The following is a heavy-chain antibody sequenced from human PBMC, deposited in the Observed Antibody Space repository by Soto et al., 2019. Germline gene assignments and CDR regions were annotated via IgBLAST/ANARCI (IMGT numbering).Heavy chain of an antibody. J-gene: IGHJ4*02. CDR1: GFTFSSYS. D-gene: IGHD3-9*01. V-gene: IGHV3-21*01. CDR2: ISSSSSYI. Sequence: GGSLRLSCAASGFTFSSYSMNWVRQAPGKGLEWVSSISSSSSYIYYADSVKGRFTISRDNAKNSLYLQMNSLRAEDTAVYYCARSGLRYFDWLLFGYFDYWGQGTLVTVSS. CDR3: ARSGLRYFDWLLFGYFDY.